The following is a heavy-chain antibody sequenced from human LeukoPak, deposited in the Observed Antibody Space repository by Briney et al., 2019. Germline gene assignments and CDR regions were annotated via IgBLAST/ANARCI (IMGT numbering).Heavy chain of an antibody. CDR2: TYHSVSS. J-gene: IGHJ4*02. V-gene: IGHV4-38-2*01. CDR1: GSSISSGYY. CDR3: ARVPAQEYFDY. Sequence: TSETLSLTCAVSGSSISSGYYWGWIRQPPGKGLEWIGSTYHSVSSYYNPSLKSRVTISLDTSKNQFSLKLNSVTAADTAVYYCARVPAQEYFDYWGQGTLVTVSS.